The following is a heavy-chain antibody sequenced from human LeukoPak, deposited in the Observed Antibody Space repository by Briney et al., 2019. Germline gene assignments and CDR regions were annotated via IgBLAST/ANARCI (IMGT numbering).Heavy chain of an antibody. CDR1: GVSVSSSGSY. CDR2: IYYSGST. CDR3: ARSNSFYYDS. J-gene: IGHJ5*02. V-gene: IGHV4-61*08. Sequence: SETLSLTCTVSGVSVSSSGSYWSWIRQPPGKGLEWFAYIYYSGSTTYNPPLKSRVIISVDTSKNQFSLRLSSVTAADTAVYYCARSNSFYYDSWGQGTLVTVSS. D-gene: IGHD3-16*01.